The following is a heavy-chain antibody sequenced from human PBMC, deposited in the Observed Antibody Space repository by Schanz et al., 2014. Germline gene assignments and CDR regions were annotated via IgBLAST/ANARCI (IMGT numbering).Heavy chain of an antibody. D-gene: IGHD5-12*01. Sequence: EVQLVESGGGLVQPGGSLRLSCAASGFIFSNSWMSWVRQAPGKGLEWVANIKQDGSEKYYVDSVKGRFTISRDNAKNSLYLQMNSLTAEDTAVYYCARSRGFDSIFDFWGPGTLVSVSS. CDR3: ARSRGFDSIFDF. V-gene: IGHV3-7*01. CDR2: IKQDGSEK. CDR1: GFIFSNSW. J-gene: IGHJ4*02.